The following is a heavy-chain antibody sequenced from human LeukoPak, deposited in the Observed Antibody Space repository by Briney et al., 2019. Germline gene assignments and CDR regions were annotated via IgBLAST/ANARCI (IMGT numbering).Heavy chain of an antibody. CDR1: GFTFSSYS. CDR3: VTGRTGTTDYFDY. D-gene: IGHD1-7*01. J-gene: IGHJ4*02. Sequence: GGSLRLSCAASGFTFSSYSMNWVRQAPGKGLEWVSSISSSSSYIYYADSVKGRFTISGDNAKNSLYLQMNSLRAEDTAVYYCVTGRTGTTDYFDYWGQGTLVTVSS. CDR2: ISSSSSYI. V-gene: IGHV3-21*01.